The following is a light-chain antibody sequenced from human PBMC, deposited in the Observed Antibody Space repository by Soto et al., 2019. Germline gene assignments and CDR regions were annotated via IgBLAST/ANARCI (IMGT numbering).Light chain of an antibody. CDR3: CSFAGSLNFV. CDR1: DNDVGGYNF. Sequence: QSVLTQPRSVSGSPGQSVTISCSGTDNDVGGYNFVSWYQQHPGKAPKLMVFDVSKRPSGVPGRFSGSKSGTTASLTISGLQAEDEADYYCCSFAGSLNFVFGTVTKVTVL. V-gene: IGLV2-11*01. J-gene: IGLJ1*01. CDR2: DVS.